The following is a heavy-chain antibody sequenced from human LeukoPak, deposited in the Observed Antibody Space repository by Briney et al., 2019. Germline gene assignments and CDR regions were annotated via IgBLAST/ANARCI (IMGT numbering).Heavy chain of an antibody. Sequence: ASVTVSCKASGYTFTSYAMHWVRQAPGQRLEWMGWINAGNGNTKYSQKFQGRVTITRDTSASTAYMELSSLRSEDTAVYYCARARGGSYGYSYYFDYWGQGTLVTVSS. D-gene: IGHD5-18*01. CDR3: ARARGGSYGYSYYFDY. V-gene: IGHV1-3*01. CDR1: GYTFTSYA. CDR2: INAGNGNT. J-gene: IGHJ4*02.